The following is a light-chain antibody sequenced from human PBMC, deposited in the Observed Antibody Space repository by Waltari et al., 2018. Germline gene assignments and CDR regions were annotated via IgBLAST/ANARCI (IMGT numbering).Light chain of an antibody. Sequence: QSALTQPASVSGSPGQSITISCTGTSNDIGGYNYVSWYQQHPGKAPKLMIFEVSKRPSGVSNRCSGSKSDNTASLTISGLQAEDEADYFCKSYTTSNTWVFGGGTKLTVL. V-gene: IGLV2-14*03. CDR2: EVS. CDR1: SNDIGGYNY. CDR3: KSYTTSNTWV. J-gene: IGLJ3*02.